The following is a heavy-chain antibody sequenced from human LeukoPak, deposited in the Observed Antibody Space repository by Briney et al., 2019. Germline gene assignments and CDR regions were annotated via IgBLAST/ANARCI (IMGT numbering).Heavy chain of an antibody. V-gene: IGHV3-21*01. D-gene: IGHD4-17*01. J-gene: IGHJ4*02. CDR1: GCTFSSYS. CDR2: IRSSSSYI. CDR3: ARIAFYGDYCDY. Sequence: PGGSLRLSCAASGCTFSSYSMNWVRQAPGKGLEWVSFIRSSSSYIYYADSVKGRFTISRDNAKNSLYLQMNSLRVEDTAVYYCARIAFYGDYCDYWGQGTLVTVSS.